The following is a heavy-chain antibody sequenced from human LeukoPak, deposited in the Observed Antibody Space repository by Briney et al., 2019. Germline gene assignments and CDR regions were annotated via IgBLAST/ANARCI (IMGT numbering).Heavy chain of an antibody. Sequence: GGSLRLSCAASGFTFSSYGMHWVRQAPGKGLEWVAFIRYEGSNKYYADSVKGRFTISRDNSKNTLYLQMNSLRAEDTAVYYCAKDPLAYCGGDCYFGDDNYFDYWGQGTLVTVSS. CDR2: IRYEGSNK. D-gene: IGHD2-21*01. CDR1: GFTFSSYG. CDR3: AKDPLAYCGGDCYFGDDNYFDY. V-gene: IGHV3-30*02. J-gene: IGHJ4*02.